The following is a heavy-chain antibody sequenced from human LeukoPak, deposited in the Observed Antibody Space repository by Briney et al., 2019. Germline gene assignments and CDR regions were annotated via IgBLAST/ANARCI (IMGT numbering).Heavy chain of an antibody. J-gene: IGHJ4*02. CDR2: ISSSSSYT. Sequence: PGGSLRLSCATSGFTFSDYYMSWIRQAPGKGLEWVSYISSSSSYTNYADSAKGRFTISRDNAKNSLYLQMNSLRAEDTAVYYCARDRGYSSGWYVDYWGQGTLVTVSS. CDR1: GFTFSDYY. D-gene: IGHD6-19*01. CDR3: ARDRGYSSGWYVDY. V-gene: IGHV3-11*06.